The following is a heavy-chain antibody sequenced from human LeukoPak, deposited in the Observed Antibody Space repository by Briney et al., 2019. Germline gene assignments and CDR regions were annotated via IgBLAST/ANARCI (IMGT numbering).Heavy chain of an antibody. J-gene: IGHJ5*02. CDR3: ATDFYDST. CDR1: GFTFSSSA. V-gene: IGHV3-15*01. Sequence: GGSLRLSCAASGFTFSSSAMSWVRQAPGKGLEWVGRIRSNSDGGTIDYAAPVKGRFTLSRDDSKTTLYLQMNSLQTEDTAVYYCATDFYDSTWGQGTLVTVSS. CDR2: IRSNSDGGTI. D-gene: IGHD3-22*01.